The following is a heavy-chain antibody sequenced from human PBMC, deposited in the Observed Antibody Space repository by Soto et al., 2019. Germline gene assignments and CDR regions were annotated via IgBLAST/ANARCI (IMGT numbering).Heavy chain of an antibody. J-gene: IGHJ4*02. Sequence: SETLSLTCSVSAGYLERSIYFWNWIRQPPGKGLEWIGSVYYSGSTYDNPSLQSRVTISVDTSRNQFSLKLISVTAADTAVYFCARQPRGPGYGERGLYFDYWGQGTLVTVSS. D-gene: IGHD3-16*01. CDR1: AGYLERSIYF. V-gene: IGHV4-39*01. CDR3: ARQPRGPGYGERGLYFDY. CDR2: VYYSGST.